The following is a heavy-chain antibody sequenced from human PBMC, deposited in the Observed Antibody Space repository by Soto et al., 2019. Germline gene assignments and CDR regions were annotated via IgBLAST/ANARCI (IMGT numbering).Heavy chain of an antibody. CDR2: ISYDGSNK. J-gene: IGHJ6*02. D-gene: IGHD3-22*01. CDR1: GFTFSSYG. V-gene: IGHV3-30*18. CDR3: AKSRPYDSSGYYYSYYYYGMDV. Sequence: GGSLRLSCAASGFTFSSYGMHWVRQAPGKGLEWVAVISYDGSNKYYADSVKGRFTISRDNSKNTLYLQMNSLRAEDTAVYYCAKSRPYDSSGYYYSYYYYGMDVWGQGTTVTVSS.